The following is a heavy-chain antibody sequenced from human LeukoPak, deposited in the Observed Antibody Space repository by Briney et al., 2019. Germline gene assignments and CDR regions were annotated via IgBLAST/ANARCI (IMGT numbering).Heavy chain of an antibody. CDR1: GFTFSSYS. V-gene: IGHV3-21*01. J-gene: IGHJ6*02. CDR2: ISSSSSYI. D-gene: IGHD1-14*01. CDR3: ARVPNPPYYYYGMDV. Sequence: GGSLRLSCAASGFTFSSYSMNWVRQAPGKGLEWVSSISSSSSYIYYADLVKGRFTISRDNAKNSLYLQMNSLRAEDTAVYYCARVPNPPYYYYGMDVWGQGTTVTVSS.